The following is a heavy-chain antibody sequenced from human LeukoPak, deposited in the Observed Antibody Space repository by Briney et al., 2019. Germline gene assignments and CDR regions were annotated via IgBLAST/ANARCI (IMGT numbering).Heavy chain of an antibody. CDR3: ARDRQFPYYYDSSGYYDAFDI. D-gene: IGHD3-22*01. Sequence: SETLSLTCTVSGGSISSSSYYWGWIRQPPGKGLEWIGSIYYSGSTYYNPSLKSRVTISVDTSKNQFSLKLSSVTAADTAVYYCARDRQFPYYYDSSGYYDAFDIWGRGTMVTVSS. CDR1: GGSISSSSYY. V-gene: IGHV4-39*02. J-gene: IGHJ3*02. CDR2: IYYSGST.